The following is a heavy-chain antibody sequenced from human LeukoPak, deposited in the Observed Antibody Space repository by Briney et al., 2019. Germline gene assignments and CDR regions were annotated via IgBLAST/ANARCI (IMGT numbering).Heavy chain of an antibody. CDR2: IKEDGSDK. J-gene: IGHJ4*02. CDR3: AGDSERSNWD. D-gene: IGHD6-13*01. CDR1: GFTFRNYW. V-gene: IGHV3-7*01. Sequence: PGGSLRLSCAASGFTFRNYWMSWVRQTPGKGLEWVADIKEDGSDKKYVDSVKGRFTISRDNARNSLYLQMNSLRAEDTAVYYCAGDSERSNWDWGQGTLVTVSS.